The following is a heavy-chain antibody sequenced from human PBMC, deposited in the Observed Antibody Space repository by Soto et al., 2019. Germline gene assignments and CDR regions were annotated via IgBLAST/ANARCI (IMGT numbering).Heavy chain of an antibody. J-gene: IGHJ5*02. Sequence: SETLSLTCTVSGDSISSGDYYWSLIRQPPGKGLEWIGCIYYSGSTYYNPSLKRRVSISVDTSKNQFSLKLSSVTAADTAVYYCARDSHDFWSGPRAGSDPWGQGTLVTVSS. CDR3: ARDSHDFWSGPRAGSDP. D-gene: IGHD3-3*01. CDR2: IYYSGST. CDR1: GDSISSGDYY. V-gene: IGHV4-30-4*02.